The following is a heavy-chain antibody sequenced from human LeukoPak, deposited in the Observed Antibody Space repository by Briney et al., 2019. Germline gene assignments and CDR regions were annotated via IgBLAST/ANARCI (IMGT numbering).Heavy chain of an antibody. CDR1: GFTFRSYG. Sequence: GGSLRLSCAASGFTFRSYGMHWVRQAPGKGLEWVAVTSYGGSNKYYADSVKGRFTISRDNSKNTLYLQMNSLRAEDTAVYYCTTHTVTYDSWGQGTLVTVSS. V-gene: IGHV3-30*03. D-gene: IGHD4-17*01. CDR2: TSYGGSNK. CDR3: TTHTVTYDS. J-gene: IGHJ4*02.